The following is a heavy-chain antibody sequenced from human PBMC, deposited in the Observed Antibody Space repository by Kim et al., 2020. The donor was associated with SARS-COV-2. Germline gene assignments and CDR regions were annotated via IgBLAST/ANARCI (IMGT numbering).Heavy chain of an antibody. CDR1: GFTFGDYA. CDR3: TRSYSSSWPDQGMDV. Sequence: GGSLRLSCTASGFTFGDYAMSWVRQAPGKGLEWVGFIRSKAYGGTTEYAASVKGRFTISRDDSKSIAYLQMNSLKTEDTAVYYCTRSYSSSWPDQGMDVCGQGTTVTVSS. CDR2: IRSKAYGGTT. D-gene: IGHD6-13*01. V-gene: IGHV3-49*04. J-gene: IGHJ6*02.